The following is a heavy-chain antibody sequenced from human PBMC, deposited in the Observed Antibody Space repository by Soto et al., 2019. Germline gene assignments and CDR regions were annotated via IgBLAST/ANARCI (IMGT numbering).Heavy chain of an antibody. J-gene: IGHJ4*02. Sequence: GGSLRLSCAASGFTFSGSAMHWVRQASGKGREWVGRIRSKANSYGTAYAASVKGRFTISRDDSKNTAYLQMNSLKTEDTAVYYCTRPTLGCSSTSCYSRGYDYWGQGTLVTVSS. V-gene: IGHV3-73*01. CDR1: GFTFSGSA. CDR2: IRSKANSYGT. D-gene: IGHD2-2*01. CDR3: TRPTLGCSSTSCYSRGYDY.